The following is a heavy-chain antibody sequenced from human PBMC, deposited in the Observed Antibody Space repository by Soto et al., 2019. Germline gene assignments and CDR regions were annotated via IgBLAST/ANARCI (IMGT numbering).Heavy chain of an antibody. V-gene: IGHV1-46*01. CDR1: GYIFTSYY. CDR2: INPSGGST. J-gene: IGHJ3*02. D-gene: IGHD6-6*01. Sequence: ASVKVSCKASGYIFTSYYMHWVRQAPGQGLEWMGIINPSGGSTSYAQKFQGRVTMTRDMSTSTVYMELSSLRSEDTAVYYCARVRYPYSSSSRGAFDIWGQGTMVTVSS. CDR3: ARVRYPYSSSSRGAFDI.